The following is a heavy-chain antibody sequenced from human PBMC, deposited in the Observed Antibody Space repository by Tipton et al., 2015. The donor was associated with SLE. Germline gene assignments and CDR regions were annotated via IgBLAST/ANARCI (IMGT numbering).Heavy chain of an antibody. CDR3: ARDVGQWGEDY. Sequence: LRLSCAASGFTFSSYAMSWVRQPPGKGLEWIGYIYYSGSTYYNPSLKSRVTISVDTSKNQFSLKLSSVTAADTAVYYCARDVGQWGEDYWGQGTLVTVSS. CDR1: GFTFSSYA. J-gene: IGHJ4*02. D-gene: IGHD6-19*01. CDR2: IYYSGST. V-gene: IGHV4-30-4*08.